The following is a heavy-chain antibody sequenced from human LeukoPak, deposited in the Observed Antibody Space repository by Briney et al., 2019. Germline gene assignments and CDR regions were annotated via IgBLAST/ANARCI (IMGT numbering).Heavy chain of an antibody. J-gene: IGHJ3*02. CDR1: GYTFTGYY. CDR3: ARVSTYDILTGYYIRSNAFDI. D-gene: IGHD3-9*01. V-gene: IGHV1-2*06. Sequence: ASVKVSCKASGYTFTGYYMHWVRQAPGQGLEWMGRINPNSGGTNYAQKFQGRVTMTRDTSISTAYMELSRLRSDDTAVYYCARVSTYDILTGYYIRSNAFDIWGRGTMVTVSS. CDR2: INPNSGGT.